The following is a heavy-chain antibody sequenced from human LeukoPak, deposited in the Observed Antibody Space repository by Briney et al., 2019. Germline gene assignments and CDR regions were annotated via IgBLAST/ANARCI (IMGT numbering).Heavy chain of an antibody. V-gene: IGHV3-11*01. J-gene: IGHJ6*03. CDR2: ISSSGSTI. Sequence: GGSLRLSCAASGFTFSDYYMSWIRQAPGKGLEWVSYISSSGSTIYYADSVKGRFTISRDNAKNSLYLQMNSLRAEDTALYYCARVPLYYGSGRYYYYYYMDVWGKGTTVTVSS. CDR1: GFTFSDYY. CDR3: ARVPLYYGSGRYYYYYYMDV. D-gene: IGHD3-10*01.